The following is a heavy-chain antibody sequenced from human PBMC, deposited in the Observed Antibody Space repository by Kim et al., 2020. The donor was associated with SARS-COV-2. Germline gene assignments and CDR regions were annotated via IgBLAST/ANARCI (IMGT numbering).Heavy chain of an antibody. CDR2: INHSGST. Sequence: SETLSLTCAVYGGSFSGYYWSWIRQPPGKGLEWIGEINHSGSTNYNPSLKSRVTISVDTSKNQFSLKLSSVTAADTAVYYCATKGPRTMVRGVIEDYWGQGTLVTVSS. CDR3: ATKGPRTMVRGVIEDY. J-gene: IGHJ4*02. V-gene: IGHV4-34*01. D-gene: IGHD3-10*01. CDR1: GGSFSGYY.